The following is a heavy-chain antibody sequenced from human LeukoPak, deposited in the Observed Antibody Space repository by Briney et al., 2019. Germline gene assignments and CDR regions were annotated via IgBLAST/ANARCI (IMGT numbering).Heavy chain of an antibody. Sequence: PSETLSLTCTVSGASISSGDFYWSWIRQPPGKGLEWIGYIYYSGSTYYNPSLKSRVTISVDTSKNQFSLKLSSVTAADTAVYYCARVLVVGATGAFDIWGQGTMVTVSP. CDR3: ARVLVVGATGAFDI. CDR1: GASISSGDFY. D-gene: IGHD1-26*01. J-gene: IGHJ3*02. V-gene: IGHV4-30-4*01. CDR2: IYYSGST.